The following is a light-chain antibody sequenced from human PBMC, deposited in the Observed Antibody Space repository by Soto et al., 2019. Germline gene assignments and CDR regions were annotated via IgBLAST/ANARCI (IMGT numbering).Light chain of an antibody. CDR1: QGISSS. Sequence: IQLTQSPSSLSAAVGDRVTITCRASQGISSSLAWYQQRPGTAPKLLIYAASTLQTGVPSRFSGRGSGTDFTLTITSLQPEDFATYYCQQVNSFPPAFGGGTRVEIK. J-gene: IGKJ4*01. CDR3: QQVNSFPPA. V-gene: IGKV1-9*01. CDR2: AAS.